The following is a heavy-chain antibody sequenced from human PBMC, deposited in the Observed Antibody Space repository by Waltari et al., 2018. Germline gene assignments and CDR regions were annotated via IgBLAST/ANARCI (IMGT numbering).Heavy chain of an antibody. CDR2: IWYDGNKK. D-gene: IGHD6-13*01. J-gene: IGHJ4*02. Sequence: QVLLVESGGGVVQPGRSLRLSCAASGFTFNNYGMHWVRQAPGKGRGWVAGIWYDGNKKYYADSVKGRFTISRDNSKNTLYLQMNSLRPEDTAIYYCAKDLIAAATGSDYWGQGTLVTVSS. V-gene: IGHV3-30*18. CDR3: AKDLIAAATGSDY. CDR1: GFTFNNYG.